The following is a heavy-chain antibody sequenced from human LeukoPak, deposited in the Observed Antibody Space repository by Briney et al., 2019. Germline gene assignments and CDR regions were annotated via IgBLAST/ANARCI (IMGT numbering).Heavy chain of an antibody. CDR2: ISSNGGST. CDR1: GFMFSDYG. CDR3: AKRGTSGGWYFDL. V-gene: IGHV3-64*02. J-gene: IGHJ2*01. D-gene: IGHD3-10*01. Sequence: PGGSLRLSCAASGFMFSDYGMHWVRQAPGKALEYVSAISSNGGSTYYVDSVKGRFTISRDNSKNTLHLHMGSLRADDMAVYYCAKRGTSGGWYFDLWGRGTLVTVSS.